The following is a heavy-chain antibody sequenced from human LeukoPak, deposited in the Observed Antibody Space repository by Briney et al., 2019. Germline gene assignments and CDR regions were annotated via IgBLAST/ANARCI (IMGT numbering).Heavy chain of an antibody. Sequence: PGGSLRLSCAASRFTFSSYWMNWVRQAPGKGLEWVANIKQDESEKYYVDSVKGRFTISRDNAKNSLYLQMKNLRAEDTAVYYCARGGYCTSANCYTYSYYMDVWGKGTTVTVSS. CDR3: ARGGYCTSANCYTYSYYMDV. D-gene: IGHD2-2*02. CDR1: RFTFSSYW. CDR2: IKQDESEK. V-gene: IGHV3-7*01. J-gene: IGHJ6*03.